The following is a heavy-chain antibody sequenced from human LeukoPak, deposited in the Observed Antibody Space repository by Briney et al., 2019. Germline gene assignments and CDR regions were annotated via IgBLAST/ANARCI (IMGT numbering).Heavy chain of an antibody. CDR2: ISYDGSNK. D-gene: IGHD6-13*01. CDR3: AREGYSSSTFDY. Sequence: GGSLRLSCAASGFTFSSYAMHWVRQDPGKGLEWVAVISYDGSNKYYADSVKGRFTISRDNSKNTLYLQMNSLRAEDTAVYYCAREGYSSSTFDYWGQGTLVTVTS. J-gene: IGHJ4*02. V-gene: IGHV3-30-3*01. CDR1: GFTFSSYA.